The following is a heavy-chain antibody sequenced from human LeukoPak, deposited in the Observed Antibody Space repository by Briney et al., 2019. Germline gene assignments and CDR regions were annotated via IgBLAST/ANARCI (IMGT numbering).Heavy chain of an antibody. Sequence: GGSLRVSCAASGFTFSSYGMSWVRQAPGNGLEWVSAISGSGGSTYYADSVKGRFTISRDNSKNTMYLQMNSLRAEDTAVYYCAKDRGSFKTGEVDYWGQGTLVTVSS. CDR3: AKDRGSFKTGEVDY. D-gene: IGHD1-26*01. J-gene: IGHJ4*02. V-gene: IGHV3-23*01. CDR2: ISGSGGST. CDR1: GFTFSSYG.